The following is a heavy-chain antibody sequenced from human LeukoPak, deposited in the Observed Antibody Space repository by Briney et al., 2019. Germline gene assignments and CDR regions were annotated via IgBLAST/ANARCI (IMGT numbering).Heavy chain of an antibody. J-gene: IGHJ4*02. CDR3: ARFLIVPAATTSDY. Sequence: ASVKVSCKASGYTFTSYGISWVRQAPGQGLEWMGWISAYNGNTNYAQKLQGRVTMTTDTSTSTAYMVLRSLRSDDTAVYYCARFLIVPAATTSDYWGQGTLVTVSS. CDR1: GYTFTSYG. V-gene: IGHV1-18*01. D-gene: IGHD2-2*01. CDR2: ISAYNGNT.